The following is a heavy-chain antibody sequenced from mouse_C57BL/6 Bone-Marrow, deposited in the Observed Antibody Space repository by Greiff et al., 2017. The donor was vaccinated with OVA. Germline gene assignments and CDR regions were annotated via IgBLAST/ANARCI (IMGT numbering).Heavy chain of an antibody. J-gene: IGHJ1*03. CDR3: ARALITTVVAKNFDV. D-gene: IGHD1-1*01. CDR1: GYTFTSYW. CDR2: IDPSDSYT. Sequence: QVQLQQPGAELVKPGASVKLSCKASGYTFTSYWMQWVKQRPGQGLEWIGEIDPSDSYTNYNQKFKGKATLTVDTSSSTAYMQLSSLTSEDSAVYYCARALITTVVAKNFDVWGTGTTVTVSS. V-gene: IGHV1-50*01.